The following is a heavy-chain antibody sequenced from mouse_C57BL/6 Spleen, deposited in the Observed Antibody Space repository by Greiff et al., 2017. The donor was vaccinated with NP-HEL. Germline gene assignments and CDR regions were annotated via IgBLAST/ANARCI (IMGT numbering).Heavy chain of an antibody. CDR3: ARGTQLTGTIDY. J-gene: IGHJ2*01. V-gene: IGHV1-52*01. CDR1: GYTFTSYW. Sequence: QVQLQQPGAELVRPGSSVKLSCKASGYTFTSYWMHWVKQRPIQGLEWIGNIDPSDSETHYNQKFKDKATLTVDKSSSTAYMQLSSLTSEDSAVYYCARGTQLTGTIDYWGQGTTLTVSS. D-gene: IGHD4-1*01. CDR2: IDPSDSET.